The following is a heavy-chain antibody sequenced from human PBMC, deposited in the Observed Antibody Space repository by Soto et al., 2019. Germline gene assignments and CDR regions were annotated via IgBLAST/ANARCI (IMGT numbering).Heavy chain of an antibody. Sequence: EVQLVESGGGLVKPGGSLILSCAASGFTFSTYSMNWVRQAPGKGLEWVSSISSSSSYIYYAGSVKGRFTISRDNAKNSLYLQMNSLRAEDTAVHYCARYDSSGYYWPYYYYGMDVWGQGTTVTVS. CDR2: ISSSSSYI. CDR3: ARYDSSGYYWPYYYYGMDV. D-gene: IGHD3-22*01. V-gene: IGHV3-21*01. CDR1: GFTFSTYS. J-gene: IGHJ6*02.